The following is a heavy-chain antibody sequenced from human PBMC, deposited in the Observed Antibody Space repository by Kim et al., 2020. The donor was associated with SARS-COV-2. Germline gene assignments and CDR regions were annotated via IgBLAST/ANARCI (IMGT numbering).Heavy chain of an antibody. D-gene: IGHD3-3*01. Sequence: SETLSLTCAVYGGSFSGYYWSWIRQPPGKGLEWIGEINHSGSTNYNPSLKSRVTISVDTSKNQFSLKLSSVTAADTAVYYCARRVVEWWPYPTVWDYWGQGTLVTVSS. CDR3: ARRVVEWWPYPTVWDY. CDR1: GGSFSGYY. V-gene: IGHV4-34*01. CDR2: INHSGST. J-gene: IGHJ4*02.